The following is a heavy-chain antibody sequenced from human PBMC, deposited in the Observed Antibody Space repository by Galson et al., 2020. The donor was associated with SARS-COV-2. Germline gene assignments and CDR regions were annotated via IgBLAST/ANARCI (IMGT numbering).Heavy chain of an antibody. Sequence: GESLKISCITSGVTFNSAWMSWVRQAPGKGLEWVGLIKGKGDGGTTEYAASVKGRFTVSRDDSKNTLYLQMNNLKTEDTAVYYCTTGRFCLTDICYPSIDYYMDVWGKGTTVIVSS. V-gene: IGHV3-15*01. CDR3: TTGRFCLTDICYPSIDYYMDV. CDR1: GVTFNSAW. J-gene: IGHJ6*03. CDR2: IKGKGDGGTT. D-gene: IGHD3-3*01.